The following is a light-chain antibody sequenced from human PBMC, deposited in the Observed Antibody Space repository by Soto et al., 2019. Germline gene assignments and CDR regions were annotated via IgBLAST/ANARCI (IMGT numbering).Light chain of an antibody. J-gene: IGLJ1*01. Sequence: QSVLTQPASVSGSPGQSITISCTGTSSDVGSYNLVSWYQQHPGKAPKLMIYEGSKRPSGVSNRFSVSKSGNTASLTISGLQAEDEADYYCCSYAGSSPFVFGTGTKVTVL. CDR2: EGS. CDR3: CSYAGSSPFV. CDR1: SSDVGSYNL. V-gene: IGLV2-23*01.